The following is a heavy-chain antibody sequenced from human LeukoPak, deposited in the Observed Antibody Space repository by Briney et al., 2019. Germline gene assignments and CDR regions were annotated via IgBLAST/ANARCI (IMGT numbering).Heavy chain of an antibody. J-gene: IGHJ4*02. CDR3: ARQSHYYGSGIDVY. CDR2: ISSSGSTI. CDR1: GFTFSSYE. Sequence: PGGSLRLSCAASGFTFSSYEMNWVRQAPGKGLEWVSYISSSGSTIYYADSVKGRFTISRDNAKNSLYLQMNSLRAEDTAVYYCARQSHYYGSGIDVYWGQGTLVTVSS. D-gene: IGHD3-10*01. V-gene: IGHV3-48*03.